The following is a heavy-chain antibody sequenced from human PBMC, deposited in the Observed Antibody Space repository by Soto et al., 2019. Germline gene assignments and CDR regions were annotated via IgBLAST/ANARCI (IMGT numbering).Heavy chain of an antibody. V-gene: IGHV3-11*06. D-gene: IGHD6-19*01. J-gene: IGHJ4*02. Sequence: PGGSLRLSCAASGFTFSDYYMSWIRQAPGKGLEWVSYISSSSSYTNYADSVKGRFTISRDNAKNSLYLQMNSLRAEDTAVYYCARKGIAVAGPTDYWGQGTLVTVSS. CDR1: GFTFSDYY. CDR3: ARKGIAVAGPTDY. CDR2: ISSSSSYT.